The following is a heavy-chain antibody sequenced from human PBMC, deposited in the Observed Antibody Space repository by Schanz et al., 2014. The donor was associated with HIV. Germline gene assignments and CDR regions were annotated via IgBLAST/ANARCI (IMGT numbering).Heavy chain of an antibody. J-gene: IGHJ6*02. CDR3: ARTDHLASAGMDYYYGMDV. D-gene: IGHD6-13*01. CDR1: GSWFSDHW. Sequence: VQLVESGGGSVQPGGSLRLSCAVSGSWFSDHWMSWLRQVPGEGLEWVAVIWYDETNKFYVDSVKGRFTISRDNSKNTLYLQMNRLRAEDTAVYYCARTDHLASAGMDYYYGMDVWGQGTTVTVSS. CDR2: IWYDETNK. V-gene: IGHV3-33*01.